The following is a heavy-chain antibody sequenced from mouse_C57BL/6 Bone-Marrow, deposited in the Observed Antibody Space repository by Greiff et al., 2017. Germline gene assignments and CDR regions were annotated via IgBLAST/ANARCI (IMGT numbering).Heavy chain of an antibody. V-gene: IGHV5-6*01. D-gene: IGHD1-1*01. Sequence: EVKVVESGGDLVKPGGSLKLSCASSGFTFSSYGMSWVRQTPDKRLEWVATISSGGSYTYYPDSVKGRFTISRDNAKNTLYLHMSSLKSEDTAMYYVARQTYYYGSSCFYYAMDYWGQGTSVTVSS. CDR1: GFTFSSYG. J-gene: IGHJ4*01. CDR2: ISSGGSYT. CDR3: ARQTYYYGSSCFYYAMDY.